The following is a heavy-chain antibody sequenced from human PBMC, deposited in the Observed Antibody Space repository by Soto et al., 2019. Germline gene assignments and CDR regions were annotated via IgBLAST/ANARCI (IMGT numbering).Heavy chain of an antibody. J-gene: IGHJ4*02. V-gene: IGHV3-49*03. CDR1: GFTFGDYA. CDR3: PSGYYYDIIDY. Sequence: GSLRLSCTASGFTFGDYAMSWFRQAPGKGLEWVGFIRSKAYGGTTEYAASVKGRFTISRDDSKSIAYLQMNSLKTEDTAVYYCPSGYYYDIIDYWGQGTLVTVSS. D-gene: IGHD3-22*01. CDR2: IRSKAYGGTT.